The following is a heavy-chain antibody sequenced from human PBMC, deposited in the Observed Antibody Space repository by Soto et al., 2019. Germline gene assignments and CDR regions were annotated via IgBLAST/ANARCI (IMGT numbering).Heavy chain of an antibody. Sequence: SETLSLTCSVSGDSINSDKYYWGWIRQPPGKGLEWIGSIYFRGNTYYNPSLQTRVTISLDKSKSQISLKLNSVTAAFLAVYFCARLEGLATISYYFDFWGQGALVTVSS. CDR1: GDSINSDKYY. V-gene: IGHV4-39*01. J-gene: IGHJ4*02. D-gene: IGHD3-9*01. CDR2: IYFRGNT. CDR3: ARLEGLATISYYFDF.